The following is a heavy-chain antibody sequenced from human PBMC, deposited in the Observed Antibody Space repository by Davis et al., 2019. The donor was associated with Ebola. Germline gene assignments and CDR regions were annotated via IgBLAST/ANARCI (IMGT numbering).Heavy chain of an antibody. CDR1: GFTFSNYW. D-gene: IGHD1-26*01. J-gene: IGHJ4*02. V-gene: IGHV3-7*04. Sequence: PGGSLRLSCATSGFTFSNYWMNWVRQAPWKGLEWVANIKQDGSEKSYVDSVKGRFTISRDNSKNSLYLQMNSLRVEDTAVYYCARGWQLDDYWGQGTLVTVSS. CDR3: ARGWQLDDY. CDR2: IKQDGSEK.